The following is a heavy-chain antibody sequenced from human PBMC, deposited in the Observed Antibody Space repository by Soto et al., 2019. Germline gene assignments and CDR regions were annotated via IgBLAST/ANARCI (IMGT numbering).Heavy chain of an antibody. D-gene: IGHD3-10*01. CDR2: IYYSGST. J-gene: IGHJ4*02. V-gene: IGHV4-59*01. Sequence: SEPVSLTCAVSGGSISSYYWSWIRQPPGKGLEWIGSIYYSGSTNYNPSLKSRVTISVDTSKNRFSLKLSSVTAAETAVYYCARALRGYPSTLDERGQGAPVTLAS. CDR3: ARALRGYPSTLDE. CDR1: GGSISSYY.